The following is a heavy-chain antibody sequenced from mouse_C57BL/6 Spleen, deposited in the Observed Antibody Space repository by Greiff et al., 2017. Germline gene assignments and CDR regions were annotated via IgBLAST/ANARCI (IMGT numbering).Heavy chain of an antibody. CDR1: GFNIKDDY. V-gene: IGHV14-4*01. CDR2: IVPENGGT. Sequence: VQLQQSGAELVRPGASVKLSCTASGFNIKDDYMHWVKQRPEQGLEWIGWIVPENGGTEYASKFQGKATITADTSSNTAYLQLSSLTSEDTAVYYSTTFYYSNYDIGYWGQGTTLTVSS. J-gene: IGHJ2*01. D-gene: IGHD2-5*01. CDR3: TTFYYSNYDIGY.